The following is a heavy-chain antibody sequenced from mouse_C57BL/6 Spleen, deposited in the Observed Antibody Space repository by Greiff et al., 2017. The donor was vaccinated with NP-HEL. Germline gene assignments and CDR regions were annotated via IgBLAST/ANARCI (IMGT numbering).Heavy chain of an antibody. J-gene: IGHJ3*01. V-gene: IGHV5-17*01. Sequence: VQLKESGGGLVKPGGSLKLSCAASGFTFSDYGMHWVRQAPEKGLEWVAYISSGSSTIYYADTVKGRFTISRDKAKKTLFLQMTSLRSEDTAMYCCARKGMAYWGQGTLVTVSA. CDR2: ISSGSSTI. CDR1: GFTFSDYG. CDR3: ARKGMAY.